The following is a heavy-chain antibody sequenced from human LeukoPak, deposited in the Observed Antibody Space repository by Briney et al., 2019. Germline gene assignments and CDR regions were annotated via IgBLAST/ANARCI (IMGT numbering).Heavy chain of an antibody. CDR3: ARDKSVGATPLDY. CDR1: GFTFSSYW. Sequence: PGGSLRLSCAASGFTFSSYWMGWVRQAPGKGLERVANIKQDGSEKYYLDSVKGRFTISRDNATNSLYLEMNSLRVEDTAVYYCARDKSVGATPLDYWGQGTLVTVSS. J-gene: IGHJ4*02. D-gene: IGHD1-26*01. V-gene: IGHV3-7*05. CDR2: IKQDGSEK.